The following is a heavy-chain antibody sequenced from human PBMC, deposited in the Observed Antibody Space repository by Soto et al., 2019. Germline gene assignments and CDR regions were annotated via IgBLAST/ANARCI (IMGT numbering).Heavy chain of an antibody. CDR2: VEYSGIT. V-gene: IGHV4-39*01. Sequence: VGGGYIGSTGCCWGRQQKNAGKGLEWIGSVEYSGITYYNPSLKSRLSISVESSSTHFSLRLSSVTAADTALYYCVRHRVSDMLTGAFDPWGQGIMVTVSS. D-gene: IGHD3-9*01. J-gene: IGHJ5*02. CDR1: GGYIGSTGCC. CDR3: VRHRVSDMLTGAFDP.